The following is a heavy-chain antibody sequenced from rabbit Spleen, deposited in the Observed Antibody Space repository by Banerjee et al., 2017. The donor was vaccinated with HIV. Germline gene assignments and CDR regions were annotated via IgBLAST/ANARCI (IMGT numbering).Heavy chain of an antibody. CDR3: ARVAGTSFSTYGMDL. D-gene: IGHD8-1*01. Sequence: QEQLVESGGGLVKPGGSLTLTCKASGFDFSTYSMSWGRQAPGKGLEWIGYIVPIFGVTYYANWVNGRFTISSHNAQNTLYLRLNSLTAADTATYFCARVAGTSFSTYGMDLWGQGTLVTVS. J-gene: IGHJ6*01. V-gene: IGHV1S47*01. CDR1: GFDFSTYS. CDR2: IVPIFGVT.